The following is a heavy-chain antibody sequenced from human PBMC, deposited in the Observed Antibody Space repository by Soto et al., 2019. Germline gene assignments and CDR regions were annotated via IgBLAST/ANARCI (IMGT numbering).Heavy chain of an antibody. D-gene: IGHD3-22*01. CDR1: GYTFTSYG. CDR2: ISAYNGNT. V-gene: IGHV1-18*01. Sequence: QVQLVQSGAEVKKPGASVKVSCKASGYTFTSYGISWVRQAPGQGLEWMGWISAYNGNTNYAQKLQGRVTMTTDTSTRTAYMELRSLRSDDTAVYYCARQDYYDSSGYRADLDYWGQGTLVTVSS. CDR3: ARQDYYDSSGYRADLDY. J-gene: IGHJ4*02.